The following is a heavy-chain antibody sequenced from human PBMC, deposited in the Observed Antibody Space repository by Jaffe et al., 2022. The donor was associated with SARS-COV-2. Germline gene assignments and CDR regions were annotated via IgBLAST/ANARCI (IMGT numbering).Heavy chain of an antibody. CDR3: AKDYADGLVTYPGDI. V-gene: IGHV3-43*01. D-gene: IGHD5-18*01. Sequence: EVQLVESGGVVVQPGGSLRLSCAASGFTFDDYTMHWVRQAPGKGLEWVSLISWDGGSTYYADSVKGRFTISRDNSKNSLYLQMNSLRTEDTALYYCAKDYADGLVTYPGDIWGQGTMVTVSS. CDR1: GFTFDDYT. CDR2: ISWDGGST. J-gene: IGHJ3*02.